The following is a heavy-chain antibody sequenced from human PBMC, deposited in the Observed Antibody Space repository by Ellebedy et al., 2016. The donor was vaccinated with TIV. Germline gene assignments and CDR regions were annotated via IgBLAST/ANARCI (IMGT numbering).Heavy chain of an antibody. CDR3: AQCGYTSLIDS. Sequence: GESLKISCAASGFTLSSHAMSWVRQAPGKGLEWVSALSGSGGGTYYADSVKVRFAISRDNSKNTLYLQMNSLRAEDTAVYYCAQCGYTSLIDSWGQGTLVTVSS. D-gene: IGHD5-18*01. J-gene: IGHJ4*02. V-gene: IGHV3-23*01. CDR1: GFTLSSHA. CDR2: LSGSGGGT.